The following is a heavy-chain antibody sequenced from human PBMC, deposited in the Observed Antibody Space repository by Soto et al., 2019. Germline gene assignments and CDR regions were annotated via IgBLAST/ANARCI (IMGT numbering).Heavy chain of an antibody. CDR2: ISYDGNNK. J-gene: IGHJ4*02. Sequence: QVQLVESGGGVVQPGRSLRLSCATSGFIFSSYDMHWVRQAPGKGLEWVAIISYDGNNKNYADSVKGRFTISRDNSKKTLYLQGNSLRPEDTAVYYCAKGIAAAGVKIDFWGQGTLVTVSS. V-gene: IGHV3-30*18. D-gene: IGHD6-13*01. CDR3: AKGIAAAGVKIDF. CDR1: GFIFSSYD.